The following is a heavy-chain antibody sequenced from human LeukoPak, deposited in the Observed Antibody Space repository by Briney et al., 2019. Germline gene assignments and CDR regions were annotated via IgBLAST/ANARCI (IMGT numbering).Heavy chain of an antibody. V-gene: IGHV4-59*01. CDR1: GGSIRTYY. D-gene: IGHD3-22*01. CDR3: AREPGFDSSGYLNWFDP. Sequence: SETLSLTCSVSGGSIRTYYWSWIRQPPGKGLEWIACISYSGSTKYNPSLKSRVTISVDTSKNQLSLKLSSVTAADTAVYYCAREPGFDSSGYLNWFDPWGQGTLVTVSS. J-gene: IGHJ5*02. CDR2: ISYSGST.